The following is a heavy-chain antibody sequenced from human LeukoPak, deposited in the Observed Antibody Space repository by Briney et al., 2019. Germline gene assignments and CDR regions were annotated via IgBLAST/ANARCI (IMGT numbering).Heavy chain of an antibody. Sequence: GASVKVSCKASGGTFSSYAISWVRQAPGQGLEWMGGIIPIFGTANYAQKFQGRVTITTDESTSTAYMELSSLRSEDTAVYYCARGITIFGVVNLRSDAFDIWGQGTMVTVSS. CDR1: GGTFSSYA. V-gene: IGHV1-69*05. J-gene: IGHJ3*02. CDR3: ARGITIFGVVNLRSDAFDI. D-gene: IGHD3-3*01. CDR2: IIPIFGTA.